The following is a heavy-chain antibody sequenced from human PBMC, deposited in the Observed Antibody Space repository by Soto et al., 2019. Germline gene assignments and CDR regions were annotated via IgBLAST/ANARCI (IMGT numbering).Heavy chain of an antibody. Sequence: PGGSLRLSCAASGFTFSSYAMRWVRQAPGKGLEWVSAISDSGGATYYVDSVKGRFTSSRDNSKNTVYLQMNSLRAEDTAIYYCARSAATTNYYFDPWGQGILVTVSS. J-gene: IGHJ5*02. V-gene: IGHV3-23*01. D-gene: IGHD3-22*01. CDR2: ISDSGGAT. CDR3: ARSAATTNYYFDP. CDR1: GFTFSSYA.